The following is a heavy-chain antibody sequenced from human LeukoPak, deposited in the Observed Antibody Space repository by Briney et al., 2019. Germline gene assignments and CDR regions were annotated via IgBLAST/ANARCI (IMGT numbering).Heavy chain of an antibody. CDR1: GYTLTDYY. Sequence: ASVKVSCKASGYTLTDYYLHWVRQSPGQGLKWMGWINPNSGATHYAQSFQARVTMTRDTSIASSYMELTGLESDDTAVYYCARGRRILGGPENAADFFDFWGQGSLVTVSS. D-gene: IGHD3-16*01. CDR2: INPNSGAT. V-gene: IGHV1-2*02. CDR3: ARGRRILGGPENAADFFDF. J-gene: IGHJ4*01.